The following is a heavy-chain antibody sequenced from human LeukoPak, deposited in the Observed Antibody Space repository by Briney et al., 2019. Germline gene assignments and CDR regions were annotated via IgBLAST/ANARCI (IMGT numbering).Heavy chain of an antibody. V-gene: IGHV4-59*01. J-gene: IGHJ3*02. CDR1: GGSISSFY. CDR2: IYYSGST. D-gene: IGHD3-22*01. CDR3: ARVGGDYYDSSGPTGAFDI. Sequence: PSETLSLTCTVSGGSISSFYWSWIRQPAGKGLEWIGYIYYSGSTNYNPSLKSRVTISVDTSKNQFSLKLSSVTAADTAVYYCARVGGDYYDSSGPTGAFDIWGQGTMVTVSS.